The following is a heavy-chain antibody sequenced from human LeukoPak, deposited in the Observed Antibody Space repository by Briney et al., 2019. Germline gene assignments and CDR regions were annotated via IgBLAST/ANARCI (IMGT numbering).Heavy chain of an antibody. J-gene: IGHJ4*02. Sequence: GGSLRLSCAASGFTFSSFAVSWVRQAPGKGLEWVSTISGDGGSTHYADSVKGRFTISRDNSKNTLYLQMNSLRAEDTAVYYCARDSGYDFEDYWGQGTLVTVSS. CDR3: ARDSGYDFEDY. CDR1: GFTFSSFA. D-gene: IGHD5-12*01. V-gene: IGHV3-23*01. CDR2: ISGDGGST.